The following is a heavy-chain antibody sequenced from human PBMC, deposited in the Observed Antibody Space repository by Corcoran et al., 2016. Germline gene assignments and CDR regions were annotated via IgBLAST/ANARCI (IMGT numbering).Heavy chain of an antibody. CDR3: AKEEESQYYDFWSGYSYYGMDV. Sequence: QVQLVESGGGVVQPGRSLRLSCAASGFTFSSYGMHWVRQAPGKGLEWVAVISYDGSNKYYADSVKGRFTISRDNSKNTLYLQMNSLRAEDTAVYYCAKEEESQYYDFWSGYSYYGMDVWGQGTTVTVSS. V-gene: IGHV3-30*18. D-gene: IGHD3-3*01. J-gene: IGHJ6*02. CDR2: ISYDGSNK. CDR1: GFTFSSYG.